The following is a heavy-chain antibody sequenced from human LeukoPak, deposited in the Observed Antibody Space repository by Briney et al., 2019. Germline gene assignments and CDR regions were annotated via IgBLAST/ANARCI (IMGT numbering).Heavy chain of an antibody. V-gene: IGHV1-18*01. CDR1: GYTFTSYG. D-gene: IGHD6-13*01. CDR3: ARDGESEQQLADRYYGMDV. Sequence: ASVKVSCKASGYTFTSYGISWVRQAPGQGLEWMGWISAYNGNTNYAQKLQGRVTMTTDTSTSTAYMELRSLRSDDTAVYYCARDGESEQQLADRYYGMDVWGQGTTVTVSS. J-gene: IGHJ6*02. CDR2: ISAYNGNT.